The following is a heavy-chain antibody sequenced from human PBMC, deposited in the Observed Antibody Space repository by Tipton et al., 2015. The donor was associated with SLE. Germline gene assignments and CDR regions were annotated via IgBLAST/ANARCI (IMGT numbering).Heavy chain of an antibody. Sequence: TLSLTCTVSGDSVSSGTLYWSWIRQPPGKGLEWIGYIYYSGSTNYNPSLKSRVTISVDTSKNQFSLKLSSVTAADTAVYYCATAAENKGYYYGMDVWGQGTTVTVSS. V-gene: IGHV4-61*01. CDR1: GDSVSSGTLY. CDR2: IYYSGST. J-gene: IGHJ6*02. CDR3: ATAAENKGYYYGMDV.